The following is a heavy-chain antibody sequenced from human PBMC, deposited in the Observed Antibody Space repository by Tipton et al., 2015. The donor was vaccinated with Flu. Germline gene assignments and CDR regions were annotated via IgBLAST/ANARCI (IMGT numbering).Heavy chain of an antibody. D-gene: IGHD6-19*01. CDR2: LRGSPGST. CDR3: AKVIPELVAGLDY. J-gene: IGHJ4*02. Sequence: GSLRLSCAASGFTFSTDGMSWVRQAPGRGLEWVSGLRGSPGSTYYADSVKGRFTISRDTSKNTLYLQMNSLRAEDTAVYYCAKVIPELVAGLDYWGQGTLVTVSS. V-gene: IGHV3-23*01. CDR1: GFTFSTDG.